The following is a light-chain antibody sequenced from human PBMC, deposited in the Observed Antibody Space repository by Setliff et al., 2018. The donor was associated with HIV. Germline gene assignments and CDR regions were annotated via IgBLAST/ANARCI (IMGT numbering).Light chain of an antibody. V-gene: IGLV2-14*01. CDR3: ISYTSSITWV. CDR2: EVS. CDR1: SSDIGGYNY. J-gene: IGLJ3*02. Sequence: QSALTQPASVSGSPGQSITISCTGTSSDIGGYNYVSWYQQHPGKVPKLMIYEVSNRPSGVSDRFSGSKSGNTASLTISGLQAEDEADYYCISYTSSITWVFGGGTKVTV.